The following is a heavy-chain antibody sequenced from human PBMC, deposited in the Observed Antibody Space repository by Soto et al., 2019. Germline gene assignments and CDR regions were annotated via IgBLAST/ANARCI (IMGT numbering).Heavy chain of an antibody. Sequence: LRLSCAASGFIFSDQYMDWVRQAPGKGLEWVGRIRKKVNSYTTEYAASVKGRFTVSRDDSKNSLYLQMNSLKTEDTAIYYCARDLGGAPYVDLWGRGTLVTVSS. CDR3: ARDLGGAPYVDL. J-gene: IGHJ2*01. D-gene: IGHD3-16*01. CDR1: GFIFSDQY. CDR2: IRKKVNSYTT. V-gene: IGHV3-72*01.